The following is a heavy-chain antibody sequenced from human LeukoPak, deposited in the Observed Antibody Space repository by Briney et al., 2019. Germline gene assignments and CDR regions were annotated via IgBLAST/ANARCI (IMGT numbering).Heavy chain of an antibody. CDR3: VRDADRGGDFDY. J-gene: IGHJ4*02. CDR1: GFTFSNAW. Sequence: GGSLRLSCAASGFTFSNAWMSWVRQAPGKGLEWLANIKQDGSERYYVDSVKGRFTISRDNAKNSLYLQLNSLRTEDTAVYYCVRDADRGGDFDYWGQGTLFTVSS. D-gene: IGHD3-16*01. CDR2: IKQDGSER. V-gene: IGHV3-7*01.